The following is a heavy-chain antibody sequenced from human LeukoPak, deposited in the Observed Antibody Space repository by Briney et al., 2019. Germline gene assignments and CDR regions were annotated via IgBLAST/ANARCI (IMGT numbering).Heavy chain of an antibody. Sequence: ASVKVSCKASGYTFTSYGISWVRQAPGQGLEWMGWISAYNGNTNYAQKLQGRVTMTTDTSTSTAYMELSSLRSEDTAVYYCARAGYYTTTVTTILGWFDPWGQGTLVTVSS. V-gene: IGHV1-18*01. CDR3: ARAGYYTTTVTTILGWFDP. D-gene: IGHD4-17*01. CDR2: ISAYNGNT. J-gene: IGHJ5*02. CDR1: GYTFTSYG.